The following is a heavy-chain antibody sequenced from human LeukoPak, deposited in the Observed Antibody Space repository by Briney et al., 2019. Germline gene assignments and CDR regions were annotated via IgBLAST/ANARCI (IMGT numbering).Heavy chain of an antibody. CDR3: AKRNTMIRGGPSFDY. V-gene: IGHV3-23*03. Sequence: PGGSLRLSCAASGFMFSSYWMSWVRQAPGKGLEWVSIIFGAGKNTTYYADSVKGRFTVSRDNSKNTLYLQMTNLRPEDTAKYYCAKRNTMIRGGPSFDYWGQGILVAVSS. J-gene: IGHJ4*02. D-gene: IGHD3-10*01. CDR2: IFGAGKNTT. CDR1: GFMFSSYW.